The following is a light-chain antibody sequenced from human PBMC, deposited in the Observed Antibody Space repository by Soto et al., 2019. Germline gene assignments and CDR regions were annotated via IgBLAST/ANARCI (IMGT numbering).Light chain of an antibody. J-gene: IGKJ4*01. CDR2: AAS. CDR1: QGVSSD. CDR3: QQYNKWPALT. V-gene: IGKV3-15*01. Sequence: EIVMTQSPATLSVSPGERATLSCRASQGVSSDLAWYQQTPGQAPRLLIYAASTRATGIPARFSGSGSGTEFTLTISSLQSEDFAVYYCQQYNKWPALTFGGGTKVEIK.